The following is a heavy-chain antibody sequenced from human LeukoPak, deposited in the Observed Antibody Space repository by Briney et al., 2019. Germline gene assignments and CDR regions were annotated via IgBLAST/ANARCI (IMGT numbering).Heavy chain of an antibody. J-gene: IGHJ5*02. V-gene: IGHV1-2*02. CDR2: INPNSGGT. CDR3: AGSGSYFWDWFDP. CDR1: GYTFTGYY. D-gene: IGHD1-26*01. Sequence: ASVKVSCKASGYTFTGYYLHWVRQAPGQGLEWMGWINPNSGGTNYAQKFQGRVTMTRDTSISTAYMELSRLRSDDTAVYYCAGSGSYFWDWFDPWGQGTLATVSS.